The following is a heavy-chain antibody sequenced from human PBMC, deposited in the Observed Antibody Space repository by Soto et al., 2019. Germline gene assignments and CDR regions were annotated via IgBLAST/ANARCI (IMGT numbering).Heavy chain of an antibody. CDR1: GFTLSYW. CDR3: ASPRAVTSGWDR. D-gene: IGHD4-17*01. V-gene: IGHV3-7*01. CDR2: IQEEGSEI. Sequence: EVQLVQSGGGLVQPGGSLRLSCTPSGFTLSYWMSWVRQAPGTGLEWVANIQEEGSEIQYVDSVKGRFTISRDTAKNSLYLEMNRLRVEDTAVYYCASPRAVTSGWDRWGQGTLVTVSS. J-gene: IGHJ5*02.